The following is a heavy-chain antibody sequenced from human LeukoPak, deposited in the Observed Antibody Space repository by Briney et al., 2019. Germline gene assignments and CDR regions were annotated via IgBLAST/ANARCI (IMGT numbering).Heavy chain of an antibody. CDR2: IRSKAYGGTT. Sequence: GGSLRLSCTASGFTFGDYAMSWVRQAPGKGLEWVGFIRSKAYGGTTEYAASVKGRFTISRDDSKSIAYLQMNSLKTEDTAVYYCARDRYSGGNYAEYFQHWGQGTLVTVSS. J-gene: IGHJ1*01. CDR3: ARDRYSGGNYAEYFQH. V-gene: IGHV3-49*04. CDR1: GFTFGDYA. D-gene: IGHD2-15*01.